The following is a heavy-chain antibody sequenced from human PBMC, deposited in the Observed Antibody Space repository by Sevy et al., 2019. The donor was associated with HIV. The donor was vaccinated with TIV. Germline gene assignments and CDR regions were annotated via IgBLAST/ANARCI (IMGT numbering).Heavy chain of an antibody. CDR2: ISYDERNK. V-gene: IGHV3-30*02. CDR1: GYIFSSYG. CDR3: AKDRDVLLVPSTMRDEYPGYGMDV. D-gene: IGHD2-2*01. J-gene: IGHJ6*02. Sequence: GGSLRLSCAASGYIFSSYGIHWVRQAPVKGLEWVAFISYDERNKHYADSVKGRFTISGDSSKNTFYLQMNNLRADDTAVYYCAKDRDVLLVPSTMRDEYPGYGMDVWGQGTTVTVSS.